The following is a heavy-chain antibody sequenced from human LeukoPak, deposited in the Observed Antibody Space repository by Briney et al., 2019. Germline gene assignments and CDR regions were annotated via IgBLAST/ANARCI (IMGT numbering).Heavy chain of an antibody. CDR3: ARVAKERVGGVYYFDY. CDR2: IVTAGDT. CDR1: GFTFSDYD. D-gene: IGHD1-1*01. V-gene: IGHV3-13*01. Sequence: TGGSLRLSCAASGFTFSDYDMHWVRQATGKGREGGSAIVTAGDTYYTGSGKGRFTICRENAKNSLYLQMNSLRAGDTAVYYCARVAKERVGGVYYFDYWGQGTLVTVSS. J-gene: IGHJ4*02.